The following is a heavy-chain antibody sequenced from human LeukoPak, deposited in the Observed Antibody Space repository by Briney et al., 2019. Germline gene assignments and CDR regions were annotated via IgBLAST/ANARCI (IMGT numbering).Heavy chain of an antibody. CDR1: GFTFSTYS. V-gene: IGHV3-21*01. CDR3: ARDPTPGAFDI. Sequence: GGSLRLSCAASGFTFSTYSMNWVRQAPGKGLEWVSCISGSSSYIYYADSVKGRFTISRDNARNSLYLQMNSLRAEDTAVYYCARDPTPGAFDIWGQGTMVTVSS. CDR2: ISGSSSYI. J-gene: IGHJ3*02.